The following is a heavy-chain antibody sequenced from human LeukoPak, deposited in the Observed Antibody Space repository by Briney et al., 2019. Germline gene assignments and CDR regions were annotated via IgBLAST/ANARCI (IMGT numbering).Heavy chain of an antibody. CDR1: GFTFSRYW. CDR2: MNTDGSRT. V-gene: IGHV3-74*01. Sequence: PGGSLRLSCVASGFTFSRYWMHWFRQAPGKGLGWVSRMNTDGSRTDYAGSVKGRFTISRDNAKNTLYLQMNSLGAEDTAGYSCASDFGGSDDYWGQGTLVTVSS. D-gene: IGHD2-15*01. CDR3: ASDFGGSDDY. J-gene: IGHJ4*02.